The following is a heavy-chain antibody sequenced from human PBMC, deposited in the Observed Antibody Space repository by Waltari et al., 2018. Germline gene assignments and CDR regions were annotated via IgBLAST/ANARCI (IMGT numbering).Heavy chain of an antibody. CDR1: GFTFRNYE. CDR3: ARGEGGANEY. Sequence: EVQLVESGGGLVQPGGSLRLVCAASGFTFRNYEMNWVRQAPGKGLWWFSYISSGAFTIFYADSVKGRFTITRDNAKNSVYLQMNSLRADDTAIYYCARGEGGANEYWGQGTLVTVSS. V-gene: IGHV3-48*03. D-gene: IGHD1-26*01. J-gene: IGHJ4*01. CDR2: ISSGAFTI.